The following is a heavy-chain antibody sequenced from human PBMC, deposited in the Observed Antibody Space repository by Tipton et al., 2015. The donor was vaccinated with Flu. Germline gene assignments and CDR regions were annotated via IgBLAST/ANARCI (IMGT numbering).Heavy chain of an antibody. CDR3: ARVSSSTSCYSCVDYYYYGMDV. CDR1: GFTFSSYA. D-gene: IGHD2-2*01. V-gene: IGHV3-30-3*01. Sequence: SLRLSCAASGFTFSSYAMHWVRQAPGKGLEWVAVISYDGSNKYYADSVKGRFTISRDNSKNTLYLQMNSLRAEDTAVYYCARVSSSTSCYSCVDYYYYGMDVWGQGTTVTVSS. J-gene: IGHJ6*02. CDR2: ISYDGSNK.